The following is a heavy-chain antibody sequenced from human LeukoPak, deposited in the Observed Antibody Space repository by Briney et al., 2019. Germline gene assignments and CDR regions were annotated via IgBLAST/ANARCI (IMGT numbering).Heavy chain of an antibody. CDR2: VDAGATST. D-gene: IGHD2-15*01. CDR1: GLPVNEYE. J-gene: IGHJ4*02. Sequence: PGGSLRLSCAASGLPVNEYEIHWVRQAPGKGLEWISYVDAGATSTNYADSVWGRFTLSRDNAQNSVHLQMSSLRDEDTAVYYCVRGRLLRSMKYFDSWGQGVQVTVSS. V-gene: IGHV3-48*03. CDR3: VRGRLLRSMKYFDS.